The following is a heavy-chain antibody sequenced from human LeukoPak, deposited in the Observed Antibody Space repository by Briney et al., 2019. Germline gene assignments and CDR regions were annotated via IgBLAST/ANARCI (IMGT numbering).Heavy chain of an antibody. D-gene: IGHD6-13*01. Sequence: PSESLSLTCTVPGGSISSYYWSWVRQPPGKGLEWIGYIYYSGSTNYHSTLKSRATISVDTAKNQFSLKLSSVTAADTAVYYCVRGSSSWYLTSYHYTGMDVWGKGTTVTVSS. CDR1: GGSISSYY. V-gene: IGHV4-59*01. CDR3: VRGSSSWYLTSYHYTGMDV. J-gene: IGHJ6*04. CDR2: IYYSGST.